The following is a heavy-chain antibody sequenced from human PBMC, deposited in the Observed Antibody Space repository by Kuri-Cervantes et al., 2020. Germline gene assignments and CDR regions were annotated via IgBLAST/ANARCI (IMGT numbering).Heavy chain of an antibody. Sequence: GESLKISCAASGFTFSSYAMHWVRQAPGKGLEWVAVISYDGSNKYYADSEKGRFTISRDNSKNTLYLQMNSLRAEDTAVYYCAKLWLWFGETNDYWGQGTLVTVSS. CDR1: GFTFSSYA. CDR2: ISYDGSNK. J-gene: IGHJ4*02. CDR3: AKLWLWFGETNDY. V-gene: IGHV3-30-3*02. D-gene: IGHD3-10*01.